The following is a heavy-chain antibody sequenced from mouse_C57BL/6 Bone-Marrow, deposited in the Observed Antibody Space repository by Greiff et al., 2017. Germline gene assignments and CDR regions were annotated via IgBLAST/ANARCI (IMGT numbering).Heavy chain of an antibody. CDR3: ARHYLDY. CDR1: GYTFTSYW. J-gene: IGHJ2*01. CDR2: IDPSDSYT. V-gene: IGHV1-50*01. Sequence: QVHVKQSGAELVKPGASVKLSCKASGYTFTSYWMQWVKQRPGQGLEWIGEIDPSDSYTNYNQKFKGKATLTVDTSSSTAYMQLSSLTSEDSAVYYCARHYLDYWGQGTTLTVSS.